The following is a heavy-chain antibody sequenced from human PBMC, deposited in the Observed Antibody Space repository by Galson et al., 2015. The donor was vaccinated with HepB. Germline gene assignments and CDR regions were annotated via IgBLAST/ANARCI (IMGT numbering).Heavy chain of an antibody. CDR1: GGTFSSYA. CDR2: IIPIFGTA. Sequence: SCKASGGTFSSYAISWVRQAPGQGLEWMGGIIPIFGTANYAQKFQGRVTITADESTSTAYMELSSLRSEDTAVYYCARDGDTAMATGWFDPWGQGTLVTVSS. J-gene: IGHJ5*02. D-gene: IGHD5-18*01. CDR3: ARDGDTAMATGWFDP. V-gene: IGHV1-69*01.